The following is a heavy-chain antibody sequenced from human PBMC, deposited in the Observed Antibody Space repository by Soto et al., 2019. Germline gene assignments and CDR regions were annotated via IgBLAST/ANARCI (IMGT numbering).Heavy chain of an antibody. CDR2: ISAYSGDT. CDR1: GYNFTSYG. CDR3: ATVAGAFDI. D-gene: IGHD6-19*01. Sequence: QAQLVQSGAEVKKPGASVKVSCKASGYNFTSYGISWVRQAPGQGLEWMGWISAYSGDTRNIQKFQGRVTMTRDRSTSTAYMELRSLRSDDTAVYHCATVAGAFDIWGQGTMVIVSS. V-gene: IGHV1-18*01. J-gene: IGHJ3*02.